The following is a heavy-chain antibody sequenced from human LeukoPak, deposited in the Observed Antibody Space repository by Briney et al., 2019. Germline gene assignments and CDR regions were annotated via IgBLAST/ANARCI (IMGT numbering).Heavy chain of an antibody. CDR2: ISYDGSNK. J-gene: IGHJ4*02. Sequence: PGGSLRLSCAASGFTFSSYGMHWVRQAPGKGLEWVAVISYDGSNKYYADSVKGRFTISRDNSKNTLYLQMNSLRAEDTAVYYCAKEDPKGYWGQGTLVTVSS. CDR1: GFTFSSYG. V-gene: IGHV3-30*18. CDR3: AKEDPKGY.